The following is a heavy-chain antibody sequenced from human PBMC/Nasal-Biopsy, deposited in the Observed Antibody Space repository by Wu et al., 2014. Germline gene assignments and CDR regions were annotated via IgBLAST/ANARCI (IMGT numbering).Heavy chain of an antibody. V-gene: IGHV4-61*02. J-gene: IGHJ4*02. D-gene: IGHD1-26*01. CDR2: VCTSGST. CDR3: AKPRVVGTNHFDH. Sequence: TLSLTCTVSGDSISSDSHYWSWIRQPAGKGLEWIGRVCTSGSTNYNPSLKSRVNMSIDTSQNQFSLRLNSVTAADTAVYYCAKPRVVGTNHFDHWGQGTLVTVSS. CDR1: GDSISSDSHY.